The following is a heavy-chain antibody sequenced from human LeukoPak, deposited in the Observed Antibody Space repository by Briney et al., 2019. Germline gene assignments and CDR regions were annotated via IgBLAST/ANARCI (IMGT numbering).Heavy chain of an antibody. Sequence: IPSETLSPTCTVSGVSISSYCWSWIRQPPGKGLEWIGYIYYSGSTNYNPSLKSRVTISVDTSKNQFSLKLSSVTAADTAVYYCARARSYSLLRSTKNAFDIWGQGTMVTVSS. D-gene: IGHD1-26*01. J-gene: IGHJ3*02. CDR1: GVSISSYC. CDR3: ARARSYSLLRSTKNAFDI. CDR2: IYYSGST. V-gene: IGHV4-59*01.